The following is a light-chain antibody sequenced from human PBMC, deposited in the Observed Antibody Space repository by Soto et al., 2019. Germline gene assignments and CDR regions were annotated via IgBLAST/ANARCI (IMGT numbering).Light chain of an antibody. Sequence: QSALTQPASVSGSPGQSITISCTGTSSDVGGYNHVSWYQQHPGTSPKLIIYDVSNRASGVSNCFCGSKAGNTASLTISGLHDEDEDDYYCSSYTNTHTILFGGGTKLTVL. V-gene: IGLV2-14*01. CDR2: DVS. CDR3: SSYTNTHTIL. J-gene: IGLJ2*01. CDR1: SSDVGGYNH.